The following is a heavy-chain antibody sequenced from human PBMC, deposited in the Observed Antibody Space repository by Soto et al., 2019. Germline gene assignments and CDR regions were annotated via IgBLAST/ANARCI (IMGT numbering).Heavy chain of an antibody. V-gene: IGHV3-23*01. CDR3: AKDALGYYDFWS. CDR2: ISNSGRST. D-gene: IGHD3-3*01. J-gene: IGHJ4*02. CDR1: GLTFSSYA. Sequence: PGGSLRLSCAASGLTFSSYAMSWVRQAPGKGLEWVSHISNSGRSTKYADSVKGRFTISRDNSKNTLYLQMNSLRAEDTAIYYCAKDALGYYDFWSWGQGTLVTVSS.